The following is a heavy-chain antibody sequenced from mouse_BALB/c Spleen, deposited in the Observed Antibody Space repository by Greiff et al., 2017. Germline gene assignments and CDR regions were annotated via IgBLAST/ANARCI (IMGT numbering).Heavy chain of an antibody. J-gene: IGHJ1*01. CDR1: GFNIKDYY. V-gene: IGHV14-1*02. D-gene: IGHD1-1*01. Sequence: EVKLQQSGAELVRPGALVKLSCKASGFNIKDYYMHWVKQRPEQGLEWIGWIDPENGNTIYDPKFQGKASITADTSSNTAYLQLSSLTSEDTAVYYCARVSYGSSYDWYFDVWGAGTTVTVSS. CDR3: ARVSYGSSYDWYFDV. CDR2: IDPENGNT.